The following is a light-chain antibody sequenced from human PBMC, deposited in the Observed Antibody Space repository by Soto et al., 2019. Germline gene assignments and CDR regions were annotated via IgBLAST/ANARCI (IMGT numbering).Light chain of an antibody. CDR1: SSNIGARYD. J-gene: IGLJ1*01. Sequence: QSVLTQPPSVSGAPGQRVTISCTGSSSNIGARYDVHWYQQLPGTAPKLLIYGNSNRPSGVPDRFSGSKSGTSASLAITGLQAEDEADYYCQSYDRSLSYVFGTGTKVTVL. CDR3: QSYDRSLSYV. CDR2: GNS. V-gene: IGLV1-40*01.